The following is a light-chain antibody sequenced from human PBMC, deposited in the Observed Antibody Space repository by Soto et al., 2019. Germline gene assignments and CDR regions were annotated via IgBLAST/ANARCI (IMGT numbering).Light chain of an antibody. J-gene: IGKJ1*01. CDR3: QQYGTSPRT. Sequence: EIVLTQSPGSLSLSPGERATLSCRASQRITGNYLAWYQQKPGQSPRLLIYGASSRATGIPDRFSGSGSGTDFTLTISRLEPEDFAVYFCQQYGTSPRTFGQGTKVDIK. CDR1: QRITGNY. CDR2: GAS. V-gene: IGKV3-20*01.